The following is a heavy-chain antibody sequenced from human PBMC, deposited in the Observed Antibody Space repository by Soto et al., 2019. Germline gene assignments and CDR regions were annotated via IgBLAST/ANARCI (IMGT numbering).Heavy chain of an antibody. Sequence: ASVKVSCKASGYTFTGYYMHWVRQAPGQGLEWMGWINPNSGGTNYAQKFQGWVTMTRDTSISTAYMELSRLRSDDTAVYYCARDRDFGIAAACTGLDYYYYGMDVWGQGTTVTVSS. D-gene: IGHD6-13*01. CDR2: INPNSGGT. CDR1: GYTFTGYY. J-gene: IGHJ6*02. CDR3: ARDRDFGIAAACTGLDYYYYGMDV. V-gene: IGHV1-2*04.